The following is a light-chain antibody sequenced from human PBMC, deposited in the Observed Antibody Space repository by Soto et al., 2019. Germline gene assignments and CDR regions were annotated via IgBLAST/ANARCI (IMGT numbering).Light chain of an antibody. V-gene: IGKV1-39*01. CDR3: QHTRTTPRT. J-gene: IGKJ1*01. Sequence: DIQMTQSPSSLFASVGDRVTITCRASQGISTFLHWYQQRPGKAPSLIIYGASNLQSGVPSRFSGRGSGTEFSLTISTLQPEDVATYYCQHTRTTPRTFGQGTKVESK. CDR2: GAS. CDR1: QGISTF.